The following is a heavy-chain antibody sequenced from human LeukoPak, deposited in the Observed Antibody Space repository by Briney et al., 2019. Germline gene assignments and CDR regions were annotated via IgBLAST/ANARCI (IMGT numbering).Heavy chain of an antibody. J-gene: IGHJ4*02. CDR2: IKSKVHGGTL. CDR1: GFTFSDAW. Sequence: PGGTLRLSCVVSGFTFSDAWMNWLRQAPGKGLEWVGRIKSKVHGGTLEYAAPVKGRFTISRDDSENTLHLQMSSLTTEDTAVYYCATDRDSTHLNYWGQGTLVTVSS. D-gene: IGHD5-24*01. CDR3: ATDRDSTHLNY. V-gene: IGHV3-15*01.